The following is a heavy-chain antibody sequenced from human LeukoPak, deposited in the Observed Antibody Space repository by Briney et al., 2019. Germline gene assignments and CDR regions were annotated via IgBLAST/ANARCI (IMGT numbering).Heavy chain of an antibody. J-gene: IGHJ5*02. CDR3: TSDIAAAGGA. Sequence: GGSLRLSCAASGFTFSNAWMSWVRQAPGKGLEWVGRIKSETDGGTTDYAAPVKGRFTISRDDSKNTLYLQMNSLKTEDTAVYYCTSDIAAAGGAWGQGTLVTVSS. CDR1: GFTFSNAW. D-gene: IGHD6-13*01. V-gene: IGHV3-15*01. CDR2: IKSETDGGTT.